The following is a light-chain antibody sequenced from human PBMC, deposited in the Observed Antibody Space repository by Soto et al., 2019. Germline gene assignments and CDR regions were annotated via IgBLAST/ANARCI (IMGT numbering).Light chain of an antibody. Sequence: DVVMTQTPLSLPVTPGRRASISCRSSQRLLHGDGKTYLYGYLQKPGQSPQLLIYEVSKRFSGVPDRFSGSGSGTDFTLKISRVEADDVGVYYCMQSIQLPRTFGQGTKVEIK. CDR1: QRLLHGDGKTY. J-gene: IGKJ1*01. CDR3: MQSIQLPRT. CDR2: EVS. V-gene: IGKV2D-29*02.